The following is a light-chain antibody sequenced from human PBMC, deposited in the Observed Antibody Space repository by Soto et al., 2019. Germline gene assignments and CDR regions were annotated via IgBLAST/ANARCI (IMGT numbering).Light chain of an antibody. CDR3: QAWGTGIRV. V-gene: IGLV4-69*01. J-gene: IGLJ2*01. Sequence: QPVLTQSPSASASLGASVKLTCTLSSGHSSYVIAWHQQQSQKGPRYLMKVNSDGSYWKGDGIPDRFSGSRSGTECYLTISNLQSADEADYYCQAWGTGIRVFGGGTKLTVL. CDR2: VNSDGSY. CDR1: SGHSSYV.